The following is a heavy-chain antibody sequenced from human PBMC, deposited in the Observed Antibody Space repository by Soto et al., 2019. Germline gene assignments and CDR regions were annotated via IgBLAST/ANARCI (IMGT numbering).Heavy chain of an antibody. Sequence: XGSLRLSFAASGFTFGSYEMSWVRQAPGKGLEWVSAISGSGGSTYYADSVKGRFTISRDNSKNTLYLQVNSLRAEDTAVYYCAKSGYSYGYFDYWGQGTLVTVSS. CDR2: ISGSGGST. CDR3: AKSGYSYGYFDY. J-gene: IGHJ4*02. D-gene: IGHD5-18*01. CDR1: GFTFGSYE. V-gene: IGHV3-23*01.